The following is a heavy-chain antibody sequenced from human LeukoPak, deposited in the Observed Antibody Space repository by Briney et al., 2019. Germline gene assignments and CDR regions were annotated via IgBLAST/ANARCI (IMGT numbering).Heavy chain of an antibody. CDR3: ARVRGNCGGGSCHTFDT. CDR1: GFTFSSYW. V-gene: IGHV3-7*01. Sequence: PGGSLRLSCAASGFTFSSYWMSWVRQAPGKGLEWVANIKQDGSEKYYVDSVKGRFTVSRDNAKNSLYLQMNNLGVEDTAVYYCARVRGNCGGGSCHTFDTWGQGTLVTVSS. CDR2: IKQDGSEK. D-gene: IGHD2-15*01. J-gene: IGHJ4*02.